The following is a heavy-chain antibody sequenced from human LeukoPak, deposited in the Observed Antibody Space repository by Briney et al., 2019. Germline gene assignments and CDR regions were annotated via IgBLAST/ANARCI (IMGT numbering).Heavy chain of an antibody. CDR1: TFXXYA. Sequence: TFXXYAMSWVRQAPGKGLEWVSAISGSGGSTYYADSVKGRFTISRDNSKNTLYLQMNSLRAEDTAVYYCAKATGRIDYWGQGTLVTVSS. J-gene: IGHJ4*02. CDR2: ISGSGGST. CDR3: AKATGRIDY. V-gene: IGHV3-23*01. D-gene: IGHD1-1*01.